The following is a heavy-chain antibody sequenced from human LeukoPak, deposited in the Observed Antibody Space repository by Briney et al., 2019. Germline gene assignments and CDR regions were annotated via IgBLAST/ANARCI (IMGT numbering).Heavy chain of an antibody. Sequence: SETLSLTCAVYGGSFSGYYRSWIRQPPGKGLEWIGEINHSGSTNYNPSLKSRVTISVDTSKNQFSLKLSSVTAADTAVYYCARKSDYGDYADYFDYWGQGTLVTVSS. CDR3: ARKSDYGDYADYFDY. CDR1: GGSFSGYY. V-gene: IGHV4-34*01. D-gene: IGHD4-17*01. J-gene: IGHJ4*02. CDR2: INHSGST.